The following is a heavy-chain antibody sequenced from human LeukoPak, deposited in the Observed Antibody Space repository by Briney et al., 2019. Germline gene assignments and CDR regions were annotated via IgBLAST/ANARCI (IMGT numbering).Heavy chain of an antibody. CDR2: IYSGGST. CDR3: ARADYYDSSGYHDGYWYFDL. V-gene: IGHV3-66*01. D-gene: IGHD3-22*01. Sequence: PGGSLRLSCAASGFTVSSNYMSWVRQAPGKGLEWVSVIYSGGSTYYADSVKGRFTISRDNSKNTLYLQMNSLRAEDTAVYYCARADYYDSSGYHDGYWYFDLWGRGTLVTVSS. J-gene: IGHJ2*01. CDR1: GFTVSSNY.